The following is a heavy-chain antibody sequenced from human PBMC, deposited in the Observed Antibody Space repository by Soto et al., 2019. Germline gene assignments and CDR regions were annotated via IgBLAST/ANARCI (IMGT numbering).Heavy chain of an antibody. V-gene: IGHV1-69*12. Sequence: QVQLVQSGAEVKKPGSSVKVSCKASGGTFSSYAISWVRQAPGQGLEWMGGIIPIFGTANYAQKFQGRVTISEQESTSTARMELSSSGTEDTAVYYCLKAPNDSSDYLEYWGQGTLVTVSS. CDR1: GGTFSSYA. D-gene: IGHD3-22*01. J-gene: IGHJ4*02. CDR3: LKAPNDSSDYLEY. CDR2: IIPIFGTA.